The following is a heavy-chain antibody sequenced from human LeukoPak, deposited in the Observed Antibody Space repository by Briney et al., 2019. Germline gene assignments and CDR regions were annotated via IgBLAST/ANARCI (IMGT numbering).Heavy chain of an antibody. CDR1: GYTFTGYY. D-gene: IGHD2-2*01. J-gene: IGHJ6*03. CDR3: ARALVVPAATDYYYYYMDV. CDR2: INPNSGGT. V-gene: IGHV1-2*02. Sequence: GASVKVSCKASGYTFTGYYMHWVRQAPGQGLEWMGWINPNSGGTNYAQKFQGRVTMTRDTSISTAYMELSRLRSDDTAVYYCARALVVPAATDYYYYYMDVWGKGTTVTVSS.